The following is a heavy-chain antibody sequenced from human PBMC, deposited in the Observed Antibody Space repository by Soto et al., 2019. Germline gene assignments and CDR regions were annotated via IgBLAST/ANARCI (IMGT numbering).Heavy chain of an antibody. CDR3: ARLGYCTGTSCYTFDS. CDR1: GYSFTSYW. J-gene: IGHJ4*02. D-gene: IGHD2-2*02. Sequence: GESLKISCQGSGYSFTSYWIGWVRQRPGKGLEWMGRINPSDSYTTYSPSFQGHVTISTDKSFSTAYLQWSGLKASDTAMYYCARLGYCTGTSCYTFDSWGQGALVTVSS. V-gene: IGHV5-10-1*01. CDR2: INPSDSYT.